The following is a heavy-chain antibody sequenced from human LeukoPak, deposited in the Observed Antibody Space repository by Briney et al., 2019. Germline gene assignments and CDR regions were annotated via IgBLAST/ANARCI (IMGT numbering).Heavy chain of an antibody. CDR3: ARYYYDSSGYRDY. V-gene: IGHV4-34*01. J-gene: IGHJ4*02. D-gene: IGHD3-22*01. CDR1: GGSFSGYY. Sequence: SETLSLTCAVYGGSFSGYYWSWIRQPPGKGLEWIGEVNHSGSTNYNPSLKSRVTISVDPSKNQFSLKLSSVTAADTAVYYCARYYYDSSGYRDYWGQGTLVTVSS. CDR2: VNHSGST.